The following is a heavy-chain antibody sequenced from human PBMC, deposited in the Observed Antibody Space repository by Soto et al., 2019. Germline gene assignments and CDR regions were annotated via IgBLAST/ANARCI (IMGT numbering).Heavy chain of an antibody. V-gene: IGHV3-23*01. J-gene: IGHJ5*02. CDR1: GFTFSSYA. CDR3: ANDPRIVVVVAATHNWFDP. CDR2: ISGSDGST. Sequence: EVQLLESGGGLVQPGGSLRLSCAASGFTFSSYAMSWVRPAPGKGLEWVSAISGSDGSTYYADSVKGRFTISRDNSKNTPYLQMNSLRADDTAVYYCANDPRIVVVVAATHNWFDPWGQGTLVTVSS. D-gene: IGHD2-15*01.